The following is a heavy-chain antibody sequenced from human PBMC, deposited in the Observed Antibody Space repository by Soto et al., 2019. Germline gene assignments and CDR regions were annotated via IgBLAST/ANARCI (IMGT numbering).Heavy chain of an antibody. D-gene: IGHD3-3*01. CDR3: ARGVFWSGYLPYGMDV. CDR1: GYTFTGYY. CDR2: INPNSGGT. J-gene: IGHJ6*02. Sequence: GASVKVSCKASGYTFTGYYMHWVRQAPGQGLEWMGWINPNSGGTNYAQKFQGWVTMTRDTSISTAYMELSRLRSDDTAVYYCARGVFWSGYLPYGMDVWGQGTTVTVSS. V-gene: IGHV1-2*04.